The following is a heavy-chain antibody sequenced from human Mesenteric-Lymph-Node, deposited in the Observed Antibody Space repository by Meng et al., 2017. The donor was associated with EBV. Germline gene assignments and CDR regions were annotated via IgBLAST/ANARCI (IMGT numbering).Heavy chain of an antibody. CDR2: IYYSGST. Sequence: LQLQGVGPGPVKPADTLSLTFTVTGSVISISNYYWGGICQPPGKGLEWIGSIYYSGSTHYNPSLKSRVTISEDTSKNQFSLKVSSVIAADTAVYYCARREASSPGWFDPWGQGTLVTVFS. CDR1: GSVISISNYY. V-gene: IGHV4-39*01. D-gene: IGHD6-13*01. J-gene: IGHJ5*02. CDR3: ARREASSPGWFDP.